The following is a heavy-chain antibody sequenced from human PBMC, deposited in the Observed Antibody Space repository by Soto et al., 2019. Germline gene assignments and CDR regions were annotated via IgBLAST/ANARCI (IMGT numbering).Heavy chain of an antibody. CDR1: GGSFSGYY. V-gene: IGHV4-34*01. D-gene: IGHD3-10*01. CDR2: INHSGST. J-gene: IGHJ4*02. CDR3: ATTRGDFDY. Sequence: QVQLQQWGAGLLKPSETLSLTCAVYGGSFSGYYWSWIRQPPGKGLEWIGEINHSGSTNYNPSLKSRVTLSVDTSKSQFSLKLSSVTAADKAVYYCATTRGDFDYWGQGTLVTVSS.